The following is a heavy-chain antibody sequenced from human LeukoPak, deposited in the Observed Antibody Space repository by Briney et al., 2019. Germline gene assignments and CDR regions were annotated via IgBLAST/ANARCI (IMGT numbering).Heavy chain of an antibody. CDR1: GYTFTGYY. V-gene: IGHV1-2*02. Sequence: ASVKVSCKASGYTFTGYYMHWVRQAPGQGLEWMGWINPKSGGTNYAQKFQGRVTMTRDTSISTAYMELSRLRSDDTAVYYCARALESSEKLDYWGQGTLVTVSS. D-gene: IGHD6-19*01. J-gene: IGHJ4*02. CDR3: ARALESSEKLDY. CDR2: INPKSGGT.